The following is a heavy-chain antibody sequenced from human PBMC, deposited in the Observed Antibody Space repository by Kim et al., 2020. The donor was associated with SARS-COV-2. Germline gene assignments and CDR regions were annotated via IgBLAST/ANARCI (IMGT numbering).Heavy chain of an antibody. CDR1: GFTFSSYG. Sequence: GGSLRLSCAASGFTFSSYGMHWVRQAPGKGLEWVAVIGYDGSNKYYADSVKGRFPISRDNSKNPLYLQMNSLRPEDTAGYYCARDFRFGELLPYFDSWG. CDR2: IGYDGSNK. D-gene: IGHD3-10*01. V-gene: IGHV3-33*01. J-gene: IGHJ4*01. CDR3: ARDFRFGELLPYFDS.